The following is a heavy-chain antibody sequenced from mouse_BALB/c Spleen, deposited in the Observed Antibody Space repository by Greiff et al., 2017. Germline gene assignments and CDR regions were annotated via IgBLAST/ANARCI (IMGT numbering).Heavy chain of an antibody. V-gene: IGHV2-6-7*01. CDR1: GFSLTGYG. Sequence: VNVVESGPGLVAPSQSLSITCTVSGFSLTGYGVNWVRQPPGKGLEWLGMIWGDGSTDYNSALKSRLSISKDNSKSQVFLKMNSLQTDDTARYYCARAHYYGSSWFAYWGQGTLVTVSA. CDR3: ARAHYYGSSWFAY. J-gene: IGHJ3*01. CDR2: IWGDGST. D-gene: IGHD1-1*01.